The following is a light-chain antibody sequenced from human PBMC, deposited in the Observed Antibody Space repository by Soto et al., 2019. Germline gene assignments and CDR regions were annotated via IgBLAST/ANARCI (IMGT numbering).Light chain of an antibody. V-gene: IGLV3-21*02. Sequence: SFELTQPPSVSVAPGQTARITCGGNNIGSESLHWYQQKPGQAPVLVAYDDTDRPSGIPERFSGSNSGNTATLTISRVEAGDEADYYCQVWDSTSDHYVFGSGTKVTVL. CDR1: NIGSES. CDR3: QVWDSTSDHYV. J-gene: IGLJ1*01. CDR2: DDT.